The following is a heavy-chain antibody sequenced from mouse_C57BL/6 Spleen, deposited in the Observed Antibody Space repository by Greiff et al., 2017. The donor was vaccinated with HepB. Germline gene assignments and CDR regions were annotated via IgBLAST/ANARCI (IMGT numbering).Heavy chain of an antibody. CDR2: IHPNSGST. J-gene: IGHJ2*01. D-gene: IGHD1-1*01. V-gene: IGHV1-64*01. CDR1: GYTFTSYW. Sequence: QVQLQQPGAELVKPGASVKLSCKASGYTFTSYWMHWVKQRPGQGLEWIGMIHPNSGSTNYNEKFKSKATLTVDKSSSTAYMQLSSLTSEDSAVYYCARWGTTVVAPDYWGQGTTLTVSS. CDR3: ARWGTTVVAPDY.